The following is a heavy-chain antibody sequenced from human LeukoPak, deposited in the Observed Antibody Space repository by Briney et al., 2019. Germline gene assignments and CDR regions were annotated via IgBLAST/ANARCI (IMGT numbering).Heavy chain of an antibody. CDR2: IYTSGST. D-gene: IGHD2-15*01. Sequence: SENLSPTCTVSGGSISSGSYYWSWIRQPAGKGLEWIGHIYTSGSTNYNPSLKSRVTISVDTSKNQFSLKLSSVTAADTAVYYCARHCSGGSCPLGFDYWGQGTLATVSS. V-gene: IGHV4-61*09. J-gene: IGHJ4*02. CDR3: ARHCSGGSCPLGFDY. CDR1: GGSISSGSYY.